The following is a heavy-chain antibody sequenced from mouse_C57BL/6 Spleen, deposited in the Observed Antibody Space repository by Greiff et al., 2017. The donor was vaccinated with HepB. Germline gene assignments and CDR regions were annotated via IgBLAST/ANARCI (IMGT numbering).Heavy chain of an antibody. V-gene: IGHV1-18*01. CDR2: INPNNGGT. D-gene: IGHD1-1*01. Sequence: EVKLQQSGPELVKPGASVKIPCKASGYTFTDYNMDWVKQSHGKSLEWIGDINPNNGGTIYNQKFKGKATLTVDKSSSTAYMELRSLTSEDTAVYYCARGWIYYGSSHWYFDVWGTGTTVTVSS. J-gene: IGHJ1*03. CDR3: ARGWIYYGSSHWYFDV. CDR1: GYTFTDYN.